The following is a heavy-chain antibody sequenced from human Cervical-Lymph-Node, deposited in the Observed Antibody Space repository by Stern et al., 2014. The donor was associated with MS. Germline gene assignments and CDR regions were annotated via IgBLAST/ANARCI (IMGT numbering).Heavy chain of an antibody. J-gene: IGHJ6*02. Sequence: VQLEESGGEVKKPGASVKVSCKASGYTFTSYGSNWVRQAPGQGLEWMGWISTYDGHKQSAANFQGRLPMTTDPATRTAYMELRSLTSDDSAVYYCAREGDTTVTTGKNFYRGLDVWGQGTTVTVSS. V-gene: IGHV1-18*01. CDR3: AREGDTTVTTGKNFYRGLDV. CDR1: GYTFTSYG. D-gene: IGHD4-17*01. CDR2: ISTYDGHK.